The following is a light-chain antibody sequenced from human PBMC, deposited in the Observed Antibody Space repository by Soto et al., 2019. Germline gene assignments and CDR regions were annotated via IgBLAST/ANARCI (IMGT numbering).Light chain of an antibody. CDR1: QSVSSSY. CDR2: GAS. J-gene: IGKJ1*01. CDR3: QQYGSPTWT. Sequence: EVELTQSPGTLSLSPGERATLSCRASQSVSSSYLAWYQQKPGQAPRLLIYGASSRATGIPDRFSGSGSGTDFTLTISRLEPEDFAVYYCQQYGSPTWTFGQGTKVDI. V-gene: IGKV3-20*01.